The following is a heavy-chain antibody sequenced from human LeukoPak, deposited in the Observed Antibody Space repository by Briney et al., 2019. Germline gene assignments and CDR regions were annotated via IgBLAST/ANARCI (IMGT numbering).Heavy chain of an antibody. CDR1: GGSISSHY. Sequence: SETLSLTCTVSGGSISSHYWSWIRQPPGKGLEWIGYIYYSGSTNYNPSLKSRVTISIDTSKNQFSLKLSSVTAADTAVYYCARASSTSCYYWGQGTLVTVSS. J-gene: IGHJ4*02. CDR3: ARASSTSCYY. CDR2: IYYSGST. V-gene: IGHV4-59*11. D-gene: IGHD2-2*01.